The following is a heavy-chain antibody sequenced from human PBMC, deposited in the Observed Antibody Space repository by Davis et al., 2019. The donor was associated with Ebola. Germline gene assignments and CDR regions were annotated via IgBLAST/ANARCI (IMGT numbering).Heavy chain of an antibody. CDR2: INPNSGGT. J-gene: IGHJ5*02. D-gene: IGHD6-13*01. CDR1: GYTFTGYY. CDR3: ARGPSFYSSSWYGNNWFDP. Sequence: ASVKVSCKASGYTFTGYYMHWVRQAPGQGLEWMGWINPNSGGTNYAQKFQGWVTMTRDTSISTAYMELSRLRSDDTAVYYCARGPSFYSSSWYGNNWFDPWGQGTLVTVSS. V-gene: IGHV1-2*04.